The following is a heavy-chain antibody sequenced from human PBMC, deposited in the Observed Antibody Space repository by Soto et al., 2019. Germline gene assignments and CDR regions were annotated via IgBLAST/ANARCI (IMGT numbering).Heavy chain of an antibody. CDR2: IIPIFGTA. CDR3: ARGRSGYTDLLDY. Sequence: EASVKVSCKASGGTFSSYAISWVRQAPGQGLEWMGGIIPIFGTANYAQKFQGRVTITADESTSTAYMELSSLRSEDTAVYYCARGRSGYTDLLDYWGQATLVTVSS. J-gene: IGHJ4*02. CDR1: GGTFSSYA. V-gene: IGHV1-69*13. D-gene: IGHD3-22*01.